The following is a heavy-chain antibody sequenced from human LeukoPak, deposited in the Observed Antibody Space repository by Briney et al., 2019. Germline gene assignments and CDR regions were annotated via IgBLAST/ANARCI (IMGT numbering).Heavy chain of an antibody. CDR3: ARDLELHYERSLGLGLVPTFYYYYGMDV. CDR1: EYTFTDYY. J-gene: IGHJ6*02. Sequence: ASVKVSCKASEYTFTDYYIHWVRQAPGQGLEWMGIINPSGGSTSYAQKFQGRVTMTRDTSTSTVYMELSSLRSEDTAVYYCARDLELHYERSLGLGLVPTFYYYYGMDVWGQGTTVTVSS. CDR2: INPSGGST. V-gene: IGHV1-46*01. D-gene: IGHD3/OR15-3a*01.